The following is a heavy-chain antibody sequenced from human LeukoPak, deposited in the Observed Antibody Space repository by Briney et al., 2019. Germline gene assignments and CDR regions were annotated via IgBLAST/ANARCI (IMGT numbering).Heavy chain of an antibody. CDR1: GYTFTSYG. CDR2: TSAYNGNT. D-gene: IGHD5-12*01. J-gene: IGHJ4*02. Sequence: ASVKVSCKSSGYTFTSYGISWVRQAPGQGLEWMGWTSAYNGNTNYAQKLQGRVTMTTDTSTSTAYMELRSLRSDDTAVYYCARDARYSGYDLRDYWGQGTLVTVSS. V-gene: IGHV1-18*01. CDR3: ARDARYSGYDLRDY.